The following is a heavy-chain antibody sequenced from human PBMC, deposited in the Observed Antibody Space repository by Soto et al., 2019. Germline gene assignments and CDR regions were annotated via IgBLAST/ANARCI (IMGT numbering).Heavy chain of an antibody. V-gene: IGHV4-30-2*01. CDR2: MYHSGIT. Sequence: SETLSLTCAVSGVSISSGGYSWSWIRQPPGKGLEWIGYMYHSGITNYNPSLRSRVSMSVDKSNNEFSLSLTSVTAADTAVYYCATLPPRIVVVFTEMPTWGQGILVTVSS. CDR3: ATLPPRIVVVFTEMPT. CDR1: GVSISSGGYS. J-gene: IGHJ5*02. D-gene: IGHD2-21*01.